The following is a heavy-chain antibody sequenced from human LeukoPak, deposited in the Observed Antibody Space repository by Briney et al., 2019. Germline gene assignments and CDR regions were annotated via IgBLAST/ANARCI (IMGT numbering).Heavy chain of an antibody. V-gene: IGHV1-2*02. J-gene: IGHJ6*02. CDR1: GYTFTGYY. CDR2: INPNSGGT. CDR3: ARDCSSTSCYGYYGMDV. Sequence: ASVKVSCKASGYTFTGYYMHWVRQAPGQGLEWMGWINPNSGGTNYAQKFQGRVTMTRDTSISTAYMELSRLRSDDTAVYYCARDCSSTSCYGYYGMDVWGQGTTVTVSS. D-gene: IGHD2-2*01.